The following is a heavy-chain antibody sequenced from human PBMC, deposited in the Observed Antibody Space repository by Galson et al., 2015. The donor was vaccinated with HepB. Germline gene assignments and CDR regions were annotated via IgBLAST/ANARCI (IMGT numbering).Heavy chain of an antibody. Sequence: SLRLSCAATGFTFADYGMHWVRQAPGKGLEWVSGISWNSGGIVYADSVKGRFTISRDNAKNSLYVQMNSLRPEDTAFYYCAKADSDYFGMNIWGQGTTVTVSS. D-gene: IGHD1-26*01. CDR1: GFTFADYG. J-gene: IGHJ6*02. CDR3: AKADSDYFGMNI. CDR2: ISWNSGGI. V-gene: IGHV3-9*01.